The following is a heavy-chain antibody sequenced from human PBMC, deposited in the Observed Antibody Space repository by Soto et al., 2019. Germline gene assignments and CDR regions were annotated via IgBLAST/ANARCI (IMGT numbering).Heavy chain of an antibody. D-gene: IGHD6-19*01. CDR1: GFTFSSYG. CDR2: IWYDGSNK. CDR3: ARANSSGWYYFDY. V-gene: IGHV3-33*01. J-gene: IGHJ4*02. Sequence: GGSLRLSCAASGFTFSSYGMHWVRQAPGKGLEWVAVIWYDGSNKYYADSVKGRFTISRDNSKNTLYLQMNSLRAEDTAVYYCARANSSGWYYFDYWGQGTLVTVSS.